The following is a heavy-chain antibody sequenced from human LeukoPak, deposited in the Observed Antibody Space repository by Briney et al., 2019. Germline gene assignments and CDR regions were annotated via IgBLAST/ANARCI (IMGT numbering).Heavy chain of an antibody. CDR3: AKDRPQRAEWLPDY. D-gene: IGHD5-12*01. Sequence: GGSLRLSCAASGFIFSNYGMRWVRQAPGKGLEWVAVISYDGSNKYYADFVKGRFTISRDNSKNTLYLQMNSLRVEDTAVYYCAKDRPQRAEWLPDYWGQGTPVTVSS. CDR2: ISYDGSNK. V-gene: IGHV3-30*18. CDR1: GFIFSNYG. J-gene: IGHJ4*02.